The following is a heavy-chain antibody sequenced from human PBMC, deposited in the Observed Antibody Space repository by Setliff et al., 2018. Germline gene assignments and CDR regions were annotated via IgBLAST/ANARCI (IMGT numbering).Heavy chain of an antibody. Sequence: SETLSLTCSVSGGSISSGGFYWSWIRQSARRGLEWIGHFHTGGATDYNLSLKSRVTISLDSSKNQFSLRLSSVTAADAAVYFCARESATIGEFPLYYFDKWGQGIPVTVSS. D-gene: IGHD3-10*01. CDR3: ARESATIGEFPLYYFDK. CDR2: FHTGGAT. J-gene: IGHJ4*02. V-gene: IGHV4-61*09. CDR1: GGSISSGGFY.